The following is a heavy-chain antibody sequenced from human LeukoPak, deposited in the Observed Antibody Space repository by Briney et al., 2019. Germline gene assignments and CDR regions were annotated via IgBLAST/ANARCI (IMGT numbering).Heavy chain of an antibody. Sequence: QAGGSLRLSCADSGFTVSIIYMRWVRHARGKGLEWGSVIYSGGSTHFADSVKGRFTISRDNSKNTLYVQMNSLRAEDTAVYYCARDRLHYDSLTGYPADWGQGTLVTVSS. CDR1: GFTVSIIY. J-gene: IGHJ4*02. V-gene: IGHV3-66*01. D-gene: IGHD3-9*01. CDR2: IYSGGST. CDR3: ARDRLHYDSLTGYPAD.